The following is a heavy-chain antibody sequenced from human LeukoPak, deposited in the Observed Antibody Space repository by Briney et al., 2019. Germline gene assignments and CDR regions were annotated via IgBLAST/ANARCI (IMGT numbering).Heavy chain of an antibody. CDR1: GFTFSSYA. J-gene: IGHJ4*02. CDR2: ISGSGGST. Sequence: PGGSLRFSCAASGFTFSSYAMSWVRQAPGKGLEWVSAISGSGGSTYYADPVKGRFTISRDNSKNTLYLQMNSLRAEDTAVYYCAKDRGEDYGDYYFDYWGQGTLVTVSS. V-gene: IGHV3-23*01. D-gene: IGHD4-17*01. CDR3: AKDRGEDYGDYYFDY.